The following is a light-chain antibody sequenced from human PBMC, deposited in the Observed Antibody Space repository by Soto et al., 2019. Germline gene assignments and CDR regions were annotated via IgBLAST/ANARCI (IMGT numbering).Light chain of an antibody. CDR3: QQYHNWPPIT. CDR2: AAA. V-gene: IGKV3-15*01. J-gene: IGKJ5*01. Sequence: EIVLRQSPATLSVSPGDRATLSCRASRSAASDLAWYQQKPGQAPRLLIYAAATRATGVPARFSGSGSGTEFTLTISSLQSEDFAVYYCQQYHNWPPITFGQGTRLEIK. CDR1: RSAASD.